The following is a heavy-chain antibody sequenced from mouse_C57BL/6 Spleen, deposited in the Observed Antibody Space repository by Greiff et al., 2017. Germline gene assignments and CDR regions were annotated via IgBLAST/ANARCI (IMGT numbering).Heavy chain of an antibody. CDR1: GFNIKDDY. Sequence: EVQLQESGAELVRPGASVKLSCTASGFNIKDDYMHWVKQRPEQGLAWIGWIDPENCDTEYASKFQGKATITADTSSNTAYLQLSSLTSEDTAVYYCTSEMREGYYEDAMDYWGQGTSVTVSS. V-gene: IGHV14-4*01. CDR2: IDPENCDT. J-gene: IGHJ4*01. CDR3: TSEMREGYYEDAMDY. D-gene: IGHD2-3*01.